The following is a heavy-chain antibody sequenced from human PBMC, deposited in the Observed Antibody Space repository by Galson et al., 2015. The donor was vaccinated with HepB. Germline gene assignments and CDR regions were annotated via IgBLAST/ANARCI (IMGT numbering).Heavy chain of an antibody. D-gene: IGHD5-18*01. Sequence: SLRLSCAASGFTFSTYGMHWVRQAPGKGLEWVAVIWYDGTNKNYAASVKGRFTISRDNSKNTLFLQMDSLRDEDTAVYYCAKARDTTMGEVFDYWGQGTLVTVSS. CDR3: AKARDTTMGEVFDY. V-gene: IGHV3-30*18. CDR2: IWYDGTNK. CDR1: GFTFSTYG. J-gene: IGHJ4*02.